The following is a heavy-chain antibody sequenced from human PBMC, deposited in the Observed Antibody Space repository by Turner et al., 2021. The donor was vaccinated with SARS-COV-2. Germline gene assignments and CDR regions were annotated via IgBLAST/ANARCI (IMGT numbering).Heavy chain of an antibody. Sequence: EVQLLESGGGLVQPGGSLRLSCAASGFTFSSYAMSWVRQAPGKGLGWVSALSGSGGSTYYADSVKGRFTISRDTSKNTLYLQMNSLRAEDTAVYYCAKVPPYGDYFDYWGQGTLVTVSS. D-gene: IGHD4-17*01. V-gene: IGHV3-23*01. J-gene: IGHJ4*02. CDR2: LSGSGGST. CDR3: AKVPPYGDYFDY. CDR1: GFTFSSYA.